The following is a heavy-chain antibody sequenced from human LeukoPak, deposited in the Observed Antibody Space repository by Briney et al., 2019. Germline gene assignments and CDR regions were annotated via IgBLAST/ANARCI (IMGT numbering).Heavy chain of an antibody. Sequence: GGSLRLSCTASGFTFSGHWMHWVRQAPGTGVLWVSRIDNDGGSTVYADSVRGRFTISRDNAKNTLYLQMNSLRAEDTAVYYCVRGFLGPGYWGQGTVVTVSS. CDR3: VRGFLGPGY. D-gene: IGHD3-3*01. CDR2: IDNDGGST. V-gene: IGHV3-74*01. CDR1: GFTFSGHW. J-gene: IGHJ4*02.